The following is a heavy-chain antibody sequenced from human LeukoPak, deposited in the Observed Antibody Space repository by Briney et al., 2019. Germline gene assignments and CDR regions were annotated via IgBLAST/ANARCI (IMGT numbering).Heavy chain of an antibody. CDR2: ISSSGSTI. J-gene: IGHJ4*02. CDR1: GFTFSSYS. V-gene: IGHV3-48*04. CDR3: ARDSKGYSGYDLGGGFDY. Sequence: GGSLRLSCAASGFTFSSYSMNWVRQAPGKGLEWVSYISSSGSTIYYADSVKGRFTISRDNAKNSLYLQMTSLRAEDTAVYYCARDSKGYSGYDLGGGFDYWGQGTLVTVSS. D-gene: IGHD5-12*01.